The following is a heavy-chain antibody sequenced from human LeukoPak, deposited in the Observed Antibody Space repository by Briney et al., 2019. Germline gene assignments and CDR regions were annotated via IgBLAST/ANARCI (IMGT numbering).Heavy chain of an antibody. CDR1: RGGYNGCY. J-gene: IGHJ4*02. CDR3: ARQKVRRIQIDY. CDR2: INHSGST. D-gene: IGHD3-10*01. V-gene: IGHV4-34*01. Sequence: PSETVSCKSDVYRGGYNGCYWRWPRQPTGKGLEWIGEINHSGSTNYNPSLKSRVTISVDTSKNQFSLKLSSVTAADTAVYYCARQKVRRIQIDYWGQGTLVTVSS.